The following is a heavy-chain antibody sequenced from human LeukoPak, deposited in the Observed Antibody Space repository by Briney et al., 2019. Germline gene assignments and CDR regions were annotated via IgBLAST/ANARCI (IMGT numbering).Heavy chain of an antibody. Sequence: ASVKVSCKASGGTFSSYAISWVRQAPGQGLEWMGGIIPIFGTANYAQKFQGRVTITADESTSTAYMELSSLRSEDTAVYYCARDLQQLVSNAFDIWAKGQWSPSLQ. D-gene: IGHD6-13*01. CDR1: GGTFSSYA. J-gene: IGHJ3*02. CDR3: ARDLQQLVSNAFDI. CDR2: IIPIFGTA. V-gene: IGHV1-69*13.